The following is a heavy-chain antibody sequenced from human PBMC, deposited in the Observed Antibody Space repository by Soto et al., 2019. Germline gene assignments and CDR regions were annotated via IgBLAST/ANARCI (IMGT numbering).Heavy chain of an antibody. V-gene: IGHV3-30-3*01. CDR3: ARGGGGRFGELYWFDP. CDR2: ISYDGSNK. CDR1: GFTFSSYA. Sequence: QVQLVESGGGVVQPGRSLRLSCAASGFTFSSYAMHWVRQAPGKGLEWVAVISYDGSNKYYADSVKGRFTISRDNSKNTLYRQMNSLRAEDTAVYYCARGGGGRFGELYWFDPWGQGTLVTVSS. D-gene: IGHD3-10*01. J-gene: IGHJ5*02.